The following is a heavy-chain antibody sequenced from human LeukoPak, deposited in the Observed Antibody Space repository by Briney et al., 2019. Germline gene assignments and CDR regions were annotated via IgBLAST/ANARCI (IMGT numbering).Heavy chain of an antibody. CDR3: ARDRRAGLDY. CDR1: GGSISSGGYC. V-gene: IGHV4-30-2*01. CDR2: IYHSAST. Sequence: SQTLSLTCAVSGGSISSGGYCWSWVRQPPGKGLELIGYIYHSASTSYYPSPKSRVTISVDRSKNQFSLKLSSVTAADTAVYYCARDRRAGLDYSGQGTLVTVPS. J-gene: IGHJ4*02.